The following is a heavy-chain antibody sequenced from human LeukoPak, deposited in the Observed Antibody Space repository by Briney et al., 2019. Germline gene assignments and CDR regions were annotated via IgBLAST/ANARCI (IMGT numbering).Heavy chain of an antibody. D-gene: IGHD3-10*01. Sequence: SETLSLTCTVSGGYISSYYWSWIRQPPGKGLEWIGYFYYSGSTNYNPSLKSRVTISVETSKNQFSLKLKSVTAADTAVYYCARGGYYGSGNDFRFDPWGQGTLVTVSS. CDR3: ARGGYYGSGNDFRFDP. J-gene: IGHJ5*02. CDR2: FYYSGST. CDR1: GGYISSYY. V-gene: IGHV4-59*01.